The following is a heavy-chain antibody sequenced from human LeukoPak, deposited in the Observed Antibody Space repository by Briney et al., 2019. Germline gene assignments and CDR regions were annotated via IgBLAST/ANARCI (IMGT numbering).Heavy chain of an antibody. J-gene: IGHJ4*02. V-gene: IGHV1-2*02. CDR1: GYTFTGYY. Sequence: ASLKVSCKASGYTFTGYYMHWVRQAPGQGLEWMGWINPNSGGTNYAQKFQGRVTMTRDTSTSTAYMELSRLRSDDTAVYYCARVGYYYGSGSYLFDYWGQGTLVTVSS. CDR3: ARVGYYYGSGSYLFDY. D-gene: IGHD3-10*01. CDR2: INPNSGGT.